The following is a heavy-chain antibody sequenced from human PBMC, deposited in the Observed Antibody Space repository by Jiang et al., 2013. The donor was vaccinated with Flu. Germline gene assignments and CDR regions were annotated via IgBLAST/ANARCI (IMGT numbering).Heavy chain of an antibody. J-gene: IGHJ4*02. V-gene: IGHV3-74*01. CDR3: ARDWFFTCDY. D-gene: IGHD3-10*01. CDR1: GFTFSNTW. Sequence: QLVESGGGLVQPGGSLRLSCAASGFTFSNTWINWVRQAPGKGLEWVSRINSDGSSTTYADSVKGRFTISRDNAKNTVYLQMNSLRAEDTAVYYCARDWFFTCDYWGQGTLVTVSS. CDR2: INSDGSST.